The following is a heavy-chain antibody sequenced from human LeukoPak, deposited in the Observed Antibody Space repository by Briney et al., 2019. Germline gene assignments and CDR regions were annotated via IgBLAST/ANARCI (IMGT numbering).Heavy chain of an antibody. J-gene: IGHJ6*04. D-gene: IGHD5-18*01. CDR2: ISYDGSNK. CDR1: GFTFSSYA. V-gene: IGHV3-30*04. CDR3: ARGPGYSYGHRPGYPYYYYGMDV. Sequence: PGGSLRLSCAASGFTFSSYAMHWVRQAPGKGLEWVAVISYDGSNKYYADSVKGRFTISRDNSKNTLYLQMNSLRAEDTAVYYCARGPGYSYGHRPGYPYYYYGMDVWGKGTTVTVSS.